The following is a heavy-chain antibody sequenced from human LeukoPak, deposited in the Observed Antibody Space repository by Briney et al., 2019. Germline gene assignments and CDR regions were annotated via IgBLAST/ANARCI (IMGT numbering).Heavy chain of an antibody. CDR3: AKNRSAYRNFDS. V-gene: IGHV3-23*01. D-gene: IGHD6-25*01. J-gene: IGHJ4*02. Sequence: GGSLRLSCAASGFTFSSYAMSWVRQAPGKGLEWVSAISGSGGSTYYADSVKGRFTISRDNSKNTLYLQMSSLRAEDTAVYYCAKNRSAYRNFDSWGQGTLVTVSS. CDR1: GFTFSSYA. CDR2: ISGSGGST.